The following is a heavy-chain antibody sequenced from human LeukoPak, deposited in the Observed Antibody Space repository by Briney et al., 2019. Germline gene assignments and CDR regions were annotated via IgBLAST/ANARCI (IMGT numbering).Heavy chain of an antibody. D-gene: IGHD3-16*01. CDR3: ARTISGGNLFDY. V-gene: IGHV1-69*11. CDR2: IIPILGTA. Sequence: SVKVSCKASGGTFSSYAISWVRQAPGQGLEWMGRIIPILGTANYAQKFQGRVTITADESTSTAYMELSSLRSEDTAVYYCARTISGGNLFDYWGQGTLVTVSS. J-gene: IGHJ4*02. CDR1: GGTFSSYA.